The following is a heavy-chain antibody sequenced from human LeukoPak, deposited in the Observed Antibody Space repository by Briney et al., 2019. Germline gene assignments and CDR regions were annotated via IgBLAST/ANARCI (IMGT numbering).Heavy chain of an antibody. D-gene: IGHD3-10*01. CDR1: GFTFSSYA. CDR3: AKDREIVMVRGVIIPFFDP. J-gene: IGHJ5*02. V-gene: IGHV3-23*01. Sequence: GGSLRLSCAASGFTFSSYAMSWVRQAPGKGLEWVSAISGSGGSTYYADSVKGRFTISRDNSKNTLYLQMNSLRAEDTAVYYCAKDREIVMVRGVIIPFFDPWGQGTLVTVSS. CDR2: ISGSGGST.